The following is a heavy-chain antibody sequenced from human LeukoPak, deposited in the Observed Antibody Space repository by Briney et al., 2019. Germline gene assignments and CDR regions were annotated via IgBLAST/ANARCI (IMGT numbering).Heavy chain of an antibody. CDR2: IYASGNT. CDR3: ARGPPPDFDC. CDR1: GGSISSYY. V-gene: IGHV4-4*07. Sequence: SETLSLTCTVSGGSISSYYWSWVRQPAGKGLEWIGRIYASGNTSYNPSLKGRVTMTVDTSKNQFSLKLSSVTAADTAVYYCARGPPPDFDCWGQGTLVTVSS. J-gene: IGHJ4*02.